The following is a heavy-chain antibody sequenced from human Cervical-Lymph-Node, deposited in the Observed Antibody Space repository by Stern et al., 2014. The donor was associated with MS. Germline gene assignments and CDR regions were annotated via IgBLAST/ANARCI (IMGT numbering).Heavy chain of an antibody. CDR2: RHPVVSDI. Sequence: VQLGQSGAEVKKPGESLKISCQGSAYTFTNFWIAWVRQVPGKGLEWMGVRHPVVSDIAYSPSFQAHVPISVDKSISTAYLQWSSLKPSDTAMYYCARFHSNSGLDFWGQGTLVTVSS. J-gene: IGHJ4*02. CDR1: AYTFTNFW. V-gene: IGHV5-51*03. CDR3: ARFHSNSGLDF. D-gene: IGHD6-6*01.